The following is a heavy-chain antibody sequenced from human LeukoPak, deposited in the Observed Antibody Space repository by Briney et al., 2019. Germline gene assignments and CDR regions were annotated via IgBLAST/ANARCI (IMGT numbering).Heavy chain of an antibody. V-gene: IGHV4-59*01. CDR1: GGSISSYY. CDR3: ARDSSGWYRWFDP. Sequence: SETLSLTCTVSGGSISSYYWSWIRQPPGKGLEWIGYIYYSGSTNYNPSLKSRVTISVDTSKNQFSLKLSSVTAADTAVYYCARDSSGWYRWFDPWGQGTLVTVSS. D-gene: IGHD6-19*01. CDR2: IYYSGST. J-gene: IGHJ5*02.